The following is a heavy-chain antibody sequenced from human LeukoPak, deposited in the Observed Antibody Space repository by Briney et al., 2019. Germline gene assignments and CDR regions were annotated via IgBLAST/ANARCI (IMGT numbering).Heavy chain of an antibody. D-gene: IGHD2-2*01. CDR2: INAGNGNT. CDR3: ARVIVVVPAASDYYYGMDV. CDR1: GYTFTSYA. V-gene: IGHV1-3*01. J-gene: IGHJ6*02. Sequence: EASVKVSCTASGYTFTSYAMHWVRQAPGQRLEWMGWINAGNGNTKYSQKFQGRVTITRDTSASTAYMELSSLRSEDTAVYYCARVIVVVPAASDYYYGMDVWGQGTTVTVSS.